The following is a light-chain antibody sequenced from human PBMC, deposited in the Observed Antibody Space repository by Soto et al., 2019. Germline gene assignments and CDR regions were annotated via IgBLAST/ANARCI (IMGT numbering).Light chain of an antibody. Sequence: IQMTQSPSSGSASVGDRVTLTCRASQGISSWLAWYQKKPGKAPKLLIYAASSLQSGVPSRFSGSGSGTDFTLTISSLQPEDCAIYFCQQANSFPITFGQGTRLEIK. CDR1: QGISSW. J-gene: IGKJ5*01. CDR2: AAS. CDR3: QQANSFPIT. V-gene: IGKV1-12*01.